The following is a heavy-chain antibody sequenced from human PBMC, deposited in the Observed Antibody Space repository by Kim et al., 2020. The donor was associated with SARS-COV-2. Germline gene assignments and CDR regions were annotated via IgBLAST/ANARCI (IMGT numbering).Heavy chain of an antibody. CDR3: ARVSRLISDYPAEYFQH. V-gene: IGHV4-38-2*02. CDR2: IYHSGST. D-gene: IGHD4-17*01. Sequence: SETLSLTCTVSGYSISSGYYWGWIRQPPGKGLEWIGSIYHSGSTYYNPSLKSRVTISVDTSKNQFSLKLSSVTAADTAVYYCARVSRLISDYPAEYFQHWGQGTLVTVSS. CDR1: GYSISSGYY. J-gene: IGHJ1*01.